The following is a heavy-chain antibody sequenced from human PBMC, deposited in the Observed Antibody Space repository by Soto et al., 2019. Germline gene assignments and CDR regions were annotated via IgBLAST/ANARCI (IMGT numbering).Heavy chain of an antibody. CDR2: LAWDGGSI. Sequence: EVQLVESGGGWVQPGRPLRLTCAASGFTFDAYPMNWVRQAPGKGLEWVAGLAWDGGSIEYVDSVEGRFTISRDNANNSLYLQMSGLRDEDTALYYCVRDDAFDLWGQGTQVTVSS. CDR1: GFTFDAYP. V-gene: IGHV3-9*01. J-gene: IGHJ3*01. CDR3: VRDDAFDL.